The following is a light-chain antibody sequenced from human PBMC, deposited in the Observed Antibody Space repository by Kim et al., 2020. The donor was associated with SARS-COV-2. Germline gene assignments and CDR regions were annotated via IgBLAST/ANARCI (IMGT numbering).Light chain of an antibody. Sequence: EIVLTQSPGTLSLSPGERATLSCRASQSVSSSYLAWYQQKPGQAPRLLIYGASSRATGIPDRFSGSGSGTDFTLTISRREPEDFAVYYCQQYVSLITFGQGTRLEIK. V-gene: IGKV3-20*01. CDR1: QSVSSSY. CDR2: GAS. J-gene: IGKJ5*01. CDR3: QQYVSLIT.